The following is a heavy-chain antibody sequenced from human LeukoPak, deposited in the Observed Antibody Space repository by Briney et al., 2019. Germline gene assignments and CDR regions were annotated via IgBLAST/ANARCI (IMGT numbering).Heavy chain of an antibody. Sequence: SETLSLTCTVSGGSISSYYWSWIRQPPGKGLEWIGYIYYSGSTNYNPSLKSRVTISVDTSKNQFSLKLSSVTAADTAVYYCARVTELRDFDYWGQGTLVTVSS. D-gene: IGHD1-26*01. J-gene: IGHJ4*02. V-gene: IGHV4-59*01. CDR2: IYYSGST. CDR3: ARVTELRDFDY. CDR1: GGSISSYY.